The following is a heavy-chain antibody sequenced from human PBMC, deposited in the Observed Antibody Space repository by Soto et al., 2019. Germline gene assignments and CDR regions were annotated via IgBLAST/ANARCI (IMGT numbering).Heavy chain of an antibody. CDR3: ARRVGYSYGEYYYGIDV. V-gene: IGHV5-51*01. CDR1: GYSFTSYW. Sequence: PGESLKISCKGSGYSFTSYWIGWVRQMPGKGLEWMGIIYPGDSDTRYSPSFQGQVTISADKSISTAYLQWSSLKASGTAMYYCARRVGYSYGEYYYGIDVRAQRTTVTGSS. J-gene: IGHJ6*02. D-gene: IGHD5-18*01. CDR2: IYPGDSDT.